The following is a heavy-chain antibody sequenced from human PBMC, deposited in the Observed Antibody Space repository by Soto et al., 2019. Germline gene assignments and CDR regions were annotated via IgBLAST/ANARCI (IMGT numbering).Heavy chain of an antibody. J-gene: IGHJ6*02. Sequence: VQLVQSGAEVKKPGSSVKVSCKASGGTFSSYAISWVRQAPGQGLEWMGGIIPIFGTANYAQKFQGRVTITADESTSTGYMGQNSLGFEDTGVYFCGRGSGPYCSGGNCHRVSRIDVWGQGTTVTVSS. CDR2: IIPIFGTA. CDR1: GGTFSSYA. D-gene: IGHD2-15*01. CDR3: GRGSGPYCSGGNCHRVSRIDV. V-gene: IGHV1-69*01.